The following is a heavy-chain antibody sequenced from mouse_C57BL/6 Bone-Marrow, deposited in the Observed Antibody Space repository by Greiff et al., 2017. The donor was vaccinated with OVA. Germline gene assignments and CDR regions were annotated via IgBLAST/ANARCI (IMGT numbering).Heavy chain of an antibody. Sequence: VQLQQSGAELVKPGASVKLSCKASGYTFTSYWMHWVKQRPGQGLEWIGMIHPNSGSTNYNEKFKSKATLTVDKSSSTAYMQLSSLTSEDSAVYYCARSKGPYYGSKAFAYWGQGTLVTVSA. D-gene: IGHD1-1*01. CDR3: ARSKGPYYGSKAFAY. V-gene: IGHV1-64*01. CDR1: GYTFTSYW. CDR2: IHPNSGST. J-gene: IGHJ3*01.